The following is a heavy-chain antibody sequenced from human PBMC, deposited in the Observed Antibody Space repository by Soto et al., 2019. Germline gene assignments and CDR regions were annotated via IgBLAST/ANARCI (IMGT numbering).Heavy chain of an antibody. CDR1: GGTFSSYT. CDR3: ARATVVPNYYYYYVMDV. V-gene: IGHV1-69*02. J-gene: IGHJ6*02. CDR2: IIPILGIA. D-gene: IGHD4-17*01. Sequence: QVQLVQSGAEVKKPGSSVKVSCKASGGTFSSYTISWVRQAPGQGLEWMGRIIPILGIANYAQKFQGRVTITADKSTSTAYMELSSLRSEDTAVYYCARATVVPNYYYYYVMDVWGQGTTVTVSS.